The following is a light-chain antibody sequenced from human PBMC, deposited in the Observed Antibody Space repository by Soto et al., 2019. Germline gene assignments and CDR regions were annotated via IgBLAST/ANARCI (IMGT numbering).Light chain of an antibody. Sequence: QSVLTQPPSASGTPGQRVTISCSGSSSNIGSNYVYWYQQLPGTAPQLLIYRNNQRPSGVPDRFSGSKSGTSASLAISGLRYDDEADYYCAAWDDSLGGVVFGGGTQLTVL. CDR3: AAWDDSLGGVV. J-gene: IGLJ2*01. V-gene: IGLV1-47*01. CDR2: RNN. CDR1: SSNIGSNY.